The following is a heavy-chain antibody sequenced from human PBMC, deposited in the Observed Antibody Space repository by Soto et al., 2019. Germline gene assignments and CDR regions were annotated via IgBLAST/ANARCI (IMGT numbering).Heavy chain of an antibody. CDR2: IYSGGST. Sequence: GGSLRLSCAASGFTVSSNYMSWVRQAPGKGLEWVSVIYSGGSTYYADSVKGRFTISRHNSKNTLYLQMNSLRAEDTAVYYCAKDPQYYDFWSGYPDNWFDPWGQGTLVTVSS. V-gene: IGHV3-53*01. J-gene: IGHJ5*02. D-gene: IGHD3-3*01. CDR1: GFTVSSNY. CDR3: AKDPQYYDFWSGYPDNWFDP.